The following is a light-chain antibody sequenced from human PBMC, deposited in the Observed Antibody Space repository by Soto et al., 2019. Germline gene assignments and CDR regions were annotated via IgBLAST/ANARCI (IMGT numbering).Light chain of an antibody. CDR3: LQDYNYPKT. CDR1: QGIRND. V-gene: IGKV1-6*01. J-gene: IGKJ1*01. CDR2: AAS. Sequence: AIQMTQSPSSLSASVGDRVTITCRASQGIRNDLGWYQQKPGKAPKLLIYAASSLQSGVPSRFSGSGSGTDVTLNISSLQPEDFATYYCLQDYNYPKTFGQGTKVEIK.